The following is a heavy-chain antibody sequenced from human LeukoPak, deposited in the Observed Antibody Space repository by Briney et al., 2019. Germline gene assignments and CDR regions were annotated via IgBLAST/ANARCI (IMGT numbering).Heavy chain of an antibody. Sequence: GESLKISCKGSGYSFTSYWNGWVLQMPGKGLEWMGIIYPGDSDTRYSPSFQGQVTISADKSISTADLQWSSLKASDTAMYYCAIKFSVTTREDWFDQWGQGTLVTVSS. CDR2: IYPGDSDT. V-gene: IGHV5-51*01. CDR1: GYSFTSYW. J-gene: IGHJ5*02. CDR3: AIKFSVTTREDWFDQ. D-gene: IGHD4-17*01.